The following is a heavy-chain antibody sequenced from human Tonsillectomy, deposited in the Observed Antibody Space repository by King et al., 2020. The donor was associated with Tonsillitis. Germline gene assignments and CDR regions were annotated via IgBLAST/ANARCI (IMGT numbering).Heavy chain of an antibody. CDR2: ISWNSGSI. CDR3: AKAHGGRGYSYGDVGGGFDP. V-gene: IGHV3-9*01. J-gene: IGHJ5*02. CDR1: GFTFDDYA. Sequence: VQLVESGGGLVQPGRSLRLSCAASGFTFDDYAMHWVRQAPGKGREWGSGISWNSGSIGYADSVKGRFTISRDNAKNSLYLQMNSLRAEDTALYYCAKAHGGRGYSYGDVGGGFDPWGQGTLVTVSS. D-gene: IGHD5-18*01.